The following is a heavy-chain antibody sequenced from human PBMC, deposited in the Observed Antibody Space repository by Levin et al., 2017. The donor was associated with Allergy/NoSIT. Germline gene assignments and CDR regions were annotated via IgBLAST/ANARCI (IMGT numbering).Heavy chain of an antibody. D-gene: IGHD2-2*01. Sequence: SQTLSLTCAVYGGSFSGYYWSWIRQPPGKGLEWIGEINHSESTNYNPSLKSRVTISVDTSKNQFSLQLSSVTAADTAVDYGARELGYCSSTSSYGGTFDCWGQGTLVTVSS. CDR1: GGSFSGYY. J-gene: IGHJ4*02. V-gene: IGHV4-34*01. CDR2: INHSEST. CDR3: ARELGYCSSTSSYGGTFDC.